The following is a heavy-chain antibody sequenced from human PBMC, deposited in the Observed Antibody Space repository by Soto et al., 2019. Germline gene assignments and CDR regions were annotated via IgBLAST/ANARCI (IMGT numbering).Heavy chain of an antibody. Sequence: QVQLVESGGGVVQPGRSLRLSCAASGFTFNNYNMHWVRQAPAKGLEWVAVISSDGSDIDYVDSVKGRFTISRDNSKNTLSLHMESLRPEDTAVYYCAKVLYVDDEYGDYPKWGPWDFWGQGTPVIVTS. D-gene: IGHD4-17*01. CDR3: AKVLYVDDEYGDYPKWGPWDF. CDR1: GFTFNNYN. J-gene: IGHJ4*02. CDR2: ISSDGSDI. V-gene: IGHV3-30*18.